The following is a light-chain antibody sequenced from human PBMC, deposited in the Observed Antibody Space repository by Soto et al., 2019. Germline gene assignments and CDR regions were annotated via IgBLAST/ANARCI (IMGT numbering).Light chain of an antibody. CDR1: QSVSSSY. V-gene: IGKV3-20*01. CDR2: GAS. Sequence: EIVLTQSPGTLSLSPGERATLSCRASQSVSSSYLAWYQQKPSQAPRLLIYGASSRATGIPDRFSGSGSGTDFTLTISRLEPEDFAVYYCQQYGSSPWTFGQGTKWIS. CDR3: QQYGSSPWT. J-gene: IGKJ1*01.